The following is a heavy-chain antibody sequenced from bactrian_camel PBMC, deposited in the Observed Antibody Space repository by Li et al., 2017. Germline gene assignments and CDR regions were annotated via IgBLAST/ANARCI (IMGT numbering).Heavy chain of an antibody. V-gene: IGHV3S53*01. CDR1: GTIYYDAC. D-gene: IGHD6*01. CDR2: IGIDGRT. J-gene: IGHJ6*01. CDR3: AAVSFGTCTVRAGVDDFGS. Sequence: HVQLVESGGGSVQAGGSLRLSCRAKGTIYYDACMGWIRQVSGQEREGVAGIGIDGRTAYADSVKGRFTISQDKAKSIVYLQMNSLKPEDTAMYYCAAVSFGTCTVRAGVDDFGSWGQGTQVTVS.